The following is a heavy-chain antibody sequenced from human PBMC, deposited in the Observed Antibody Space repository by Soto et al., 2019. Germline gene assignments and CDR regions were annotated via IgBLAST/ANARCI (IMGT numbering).Heavy chain of an antibody. Sequence: PSETLSLTCAVSGGSISSINICWGWVRQPPGEGLEWIATICYSGDTYYNPSLKSRVTTSVDTSKNWFSLNLNSVTAADTAVYFCTRRDEVTSYYNTHWGRGMLVTVSS. V-gene: IGHV4-39*01. CDR2: ICYSGDT. CDR1: GGSISSINIC. J-gene: IGHJ4*02. D-gene: IGHD1-26*01. CDR3: TRRDEVTSYYNTH.